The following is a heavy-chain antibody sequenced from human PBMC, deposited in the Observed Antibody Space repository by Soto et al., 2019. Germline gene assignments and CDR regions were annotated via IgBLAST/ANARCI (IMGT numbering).Heavy chain of an antibody. CDR1: GGSISSGGYC. CDR3: ARRESGLRFLEGYGMDV. J-gene: IGHJ6*02. CDR2: IYYSGST. Sequence: SETLSLTCTVSGGSISSGGYCWSWIRQHPGKGLEWIGYIYYSGSTYYNPSLKSRVTISVDTSKNQFSLKLSSVTAADTAVYYCARRESGLRFLEGYGMDVWGQGTTVTVSS. V-gene: IGHV4-31*03. D-gene: IGHD3-3*01.